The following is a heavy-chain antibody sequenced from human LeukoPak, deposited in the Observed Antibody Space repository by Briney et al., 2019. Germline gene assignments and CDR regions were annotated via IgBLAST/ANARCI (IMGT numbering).Heavy chain of an antibody. CDR1: GYTFTSYG. Sequence: ASVKVSCKASGYTFTSYGISWVRQAPGQGLEWMGWISAYNGNTNYAQKLQGRVTMTTGTSTSTAYMELRSLRSDDTAVYYCARAPVLLWFGELLSLDYWGQGTLVTVSS. CDR3: ARAPVLLWFGELLSLDY. V-gene: IGHV1-18*04. CDR2: ISAYNGNT. D-gene: IGHD3-10*01. J-gene: IGHJ4*02.